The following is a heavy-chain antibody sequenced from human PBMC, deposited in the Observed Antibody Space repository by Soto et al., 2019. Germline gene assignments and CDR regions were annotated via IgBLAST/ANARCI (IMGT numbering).Heavy chain of an antibody. CDR1: GGSISSSDYY. CDR2: IYYSGSA. Sequence: SQTLSLTCTVSGGSISSSDYYWGWIRQPPGKGLEWIGNIYYSGSASYNPSLKSRVTISVDTSKNQFSLKLSSVTAADTAVYYCASQHYYDSSGYYVVYLGQGTLVTGSS. V-gene: IGHV4-39*01. D-gene: IGHD3-22*01. CDR3: ASQHYYDSSGYYVVY. J-gene: IGHJ4*02.